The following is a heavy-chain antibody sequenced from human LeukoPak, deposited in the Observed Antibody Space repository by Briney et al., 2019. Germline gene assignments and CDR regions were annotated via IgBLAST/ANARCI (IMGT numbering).Heavy chain of an antibody. J-gene: IGHJ5*02. D-gene: IGHD3-10*01. CDR3: ARDVYYGSVGGSWFDP. CDR2: INPRGGST. Sequence: ASVKVSCKASVYSLSNYYMHWVRQAPGQGLEWMGIINPRGGSTNYAQKFQGRVTVTSDTSTSTVYMELSSLRSEDTALYYCARDVYYGSVGGSWFDPWGQGTLVTVSS. V-gene: IGHV1-46*01. CDR1: VYSLSNYY.